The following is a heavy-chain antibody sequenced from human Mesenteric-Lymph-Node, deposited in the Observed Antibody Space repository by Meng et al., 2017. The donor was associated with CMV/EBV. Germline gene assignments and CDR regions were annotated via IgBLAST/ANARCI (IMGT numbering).Heavy chain of an antibody. J-gene: IGHJ5*02. CDR1: GFTFNTYD. CDR3: AKGAWLDD. V-gene: IGHV3-23*01. Sequence: GGSLRLSCAASGFTFNTYDMSWVRQAPGRGLEWVSVISANSRATFYADSVKGRFTISRDNSKNTLFLDMNSLRVEDTALYYCAKGAWLDDWGQGTVVTVSS. CDR2: ISANSRAT.